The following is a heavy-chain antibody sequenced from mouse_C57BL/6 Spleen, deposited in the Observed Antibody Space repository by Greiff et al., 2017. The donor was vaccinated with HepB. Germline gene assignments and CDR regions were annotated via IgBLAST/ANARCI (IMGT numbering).Heavy chain of an antibody. CDR3: ARGSSGPWFAY. J-gene: IGHJ3*01. Sequence: VKLQESGPELVKPGASVKISCKASGYAFSSSWMNWVKQRPGKGLEWIGRIYPGDGDTNYNGKFKGKATLTADKSSSTAYMQLSSLTSEDSAVYFCARGSSGPWFAYWGQGTLVTVSA. V-gene: IGHV1-82*01. D-gene: IGHD3-2*02. CDR1: GYAFSSSW. CDR2: IYPGDGDT.